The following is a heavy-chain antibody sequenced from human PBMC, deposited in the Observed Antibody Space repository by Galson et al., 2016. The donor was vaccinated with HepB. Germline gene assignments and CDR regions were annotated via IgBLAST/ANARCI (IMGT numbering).Heavy chain of an antibody. Sequence: SLRLSCAASGFTFSSYSMNWVRQAPGKGLEWVSYISSSSSTIYYADSVKGRFTISRDNAKNSLYLQMNSLRVDDTAVYYCARQQGDGTNSYWWDLFDPWGQGTKVTVSS. J-gene: IGHJ3*01. CDR1: GFTFSSYS. CDR3: ARQQGDGTNSYWWDLFDP. D-gene: IGHD2-8*02. CDR2: ISSSSSTI. V-gene: IGHV3-48*01.